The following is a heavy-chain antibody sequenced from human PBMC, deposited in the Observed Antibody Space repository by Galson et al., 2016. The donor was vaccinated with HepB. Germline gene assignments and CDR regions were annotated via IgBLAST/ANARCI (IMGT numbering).Heavy chain of an antibody. V-gene: IGHV4-31*03. J-gene: IGHJ5*02. CDR3: ARVVGGATHDH. CDR1: GGSISSGNYY. D-gene: IGHD1-26*01. Sequence: TLSLTCTVSGGSISSGNYYWSWVRQHPGKGLEWVGYIYSSGSTYHNPSLKSRVTISVDTSKNQFSLKLSSVTAADTAVFYCARVVGGATHDHWGQGTLVTVSS. CDR2: IYSSGST.